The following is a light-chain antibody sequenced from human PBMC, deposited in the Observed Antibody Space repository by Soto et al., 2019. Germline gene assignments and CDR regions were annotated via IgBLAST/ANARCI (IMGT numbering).Light chain of an antibody. CDR1: QSVSSTY. V-gene: IGKV3-20*01. CDR2: GAS. J-gene: IGKJ1*01. Sequence: EIVLTQSPGTLSLSPGDRGTLSCRASQSVSSTYLAWYQQRPGQAPRLLLYGASSRATGIPDRFSSSGSGTDFTLTISRLEPEDFAVYYCQQHGSSPWAFGQGTKVEIK. CDR3: QQHGSSPWA.